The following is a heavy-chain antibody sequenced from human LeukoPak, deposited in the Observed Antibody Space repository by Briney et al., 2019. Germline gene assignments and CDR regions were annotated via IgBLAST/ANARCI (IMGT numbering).Heavy chain of an antibody. J-gene: IGHJ4*02. V-gene: IGHV3-23*01. CDR2: ISGSGGST. D-gene: IGHD3-22*01. Sequence: GGSLRLSCAASGFTFSGYAMSWVRQAPGKGLEWVSAISGSGGSTYYADSVKGRFTISRDNSKNTLYLQMNSLRAEDTAVYYCAKRARPYYYDSSGYYLDYWGQGTLVTVSS. CDR1: GFTFSGYA. CDR3: AKRARPYYYDSSGYYLDY.